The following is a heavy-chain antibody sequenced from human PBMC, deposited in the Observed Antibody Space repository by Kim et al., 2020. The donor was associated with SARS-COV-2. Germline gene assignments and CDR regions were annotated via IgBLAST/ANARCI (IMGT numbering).Heavy chain of an antibody. V-gene: IGHV3-53*01. CDR2: IYSGGST. D-gene: IGHD3-10*01. J-gene: IGHJ5*02. Sequence: GGSLRLSCAASGFTDSSNYMSWVRQAPGKGLEWVSVIYSGGSTYYADSVKGRFTISRDNSKNTLYLQMNSLRAEDTAVYYCARARYYGSGSPTPGWFDPWGQGTLVTVSS. CDR3: ARARYYGSGSPTPGWFDP. CDR1: GFTDSSNY.